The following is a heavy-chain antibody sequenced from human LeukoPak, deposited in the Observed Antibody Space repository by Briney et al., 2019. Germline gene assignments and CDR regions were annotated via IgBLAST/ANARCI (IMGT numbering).Heavy chain of an antibody. Sequence: ASVKVSCKASGYTFTSYGISWVRQAPGQGLEWMGWISAYKGNTNYAQKLQGRVTMTTDTSTSTAYMELRSLRSDGTAVYYCARDLAPMKYCSSTSCYTPYYFDYWGQGTLVTVSS. CDR1: GYTFTSYG. CDR2: ISAYKGNT. J-gene: IGHJ4*02. D-gene: IGHD2-2*02. V-gene: IGHV1-18*01. CDR3: ARDLAPMKYCSSTSCYTPYYFDY.